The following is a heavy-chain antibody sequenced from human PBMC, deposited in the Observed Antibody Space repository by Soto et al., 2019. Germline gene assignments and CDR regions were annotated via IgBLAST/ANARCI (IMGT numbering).Heavy chain of an antibody. Sequence: QVQLQESGPGLVKPAQTMSLTCPVSGGSISSGGYYWSWIRQHPGKVLEWIGYIEYSGSTYDNPSLKSTITISVDTSKNQLSLKLSYVTAADTAVYSCARVRTTGYYYGMDVWCQVTPVTVSS. CDR3: ARVRTTGYYYGMDV. V-gene: IGHV4-31*01. J-gene: IGHJ6*02. CDR1: GGSISSGGYY. CDR2: IEYSGST.